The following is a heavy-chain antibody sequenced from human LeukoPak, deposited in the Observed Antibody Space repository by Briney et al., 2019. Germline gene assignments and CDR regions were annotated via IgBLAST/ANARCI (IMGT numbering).Heavy chain of an antibody. V-gene: IGHV3-23*01. J-gene: IGHJ4*02. CDR1: GFTFSSYA. Sequence: GGSLRLSCAASGFTFSSYAMSWVRQAPGKGLEWVSAISGSGGSTYYADSVKGRFTISRDNSKNTLYLQMNSLRAEDTAVYYCAKDRSSGWVTHYFDYWGQGTLVTVSS. CDR2: ISGSGGST. D-gene: IGHD6-19*01. CDR3: AKDRSSGWVTHYFDY.